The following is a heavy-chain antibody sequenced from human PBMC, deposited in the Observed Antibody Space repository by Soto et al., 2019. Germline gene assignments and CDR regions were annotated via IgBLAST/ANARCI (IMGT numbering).Heavy chain of an antibody. CDR1: GFTFSNFG. Sequence: QVELVESGGGVVQPGTSLRLSCSASGFTFSNFGMHWVRQAPGKGLEWVSSITYDGSRKHYIDYVKGRFTTSRDNSKNTLYLQMTSLRAEDTAVYYCATDIHPARDTYHYGADYWGQGTLVTVSS. CDR3: ATDIHPARDTYHYGADY. D-gene: IGHD5-12*01. V-gene: IGHV3-30*03. CDR2: ITYDGSRK. J-gene: IGHJ4*02.